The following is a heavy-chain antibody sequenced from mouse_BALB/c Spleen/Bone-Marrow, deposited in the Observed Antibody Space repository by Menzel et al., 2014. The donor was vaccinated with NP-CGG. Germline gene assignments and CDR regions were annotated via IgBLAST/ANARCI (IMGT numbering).Heavy chain of an antibody. CDR3: ASTMITPFAY. Sequence: EVKLMESGPELEEPGASVKISCKASGYSFTGYNMHWVKQSNGKSLEWTGNIDPYYGGTSYNQKFRGKATLTVDKSSSTAYLQLKSLTSEDSAVYYCASTMITPFAYWGQGTLVTVSA. V-gene: IGHV1S135*01. D-gene: IGHD2-4*01. J-gene: IGHJ3*01. CDR1: GYSFTGYN. CDR2: IDPYYGGT.